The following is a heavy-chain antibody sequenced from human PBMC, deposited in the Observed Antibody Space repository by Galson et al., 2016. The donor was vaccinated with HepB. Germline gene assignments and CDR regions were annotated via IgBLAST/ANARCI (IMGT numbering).Heavy chain of an antibody. D-gene: IGHD3-9*01. CDR1: RFTSSTYA. J-gene: IGHJ4*02. Sequence: SLRLSCAASRFTSSTYAMSWVRQAPGKGLEWVSAISATGSSTYYADSVKGRFTTSKDNSKNTLYLQMNGLRTEDTAIYYCATNGPQLYFHWLNSFDYWGQGTLVTVSS. CDR3: ATNGPQLYFHWLNSFDY. V-gene: IGHV3-23*01. CDR2: ISATGSST.